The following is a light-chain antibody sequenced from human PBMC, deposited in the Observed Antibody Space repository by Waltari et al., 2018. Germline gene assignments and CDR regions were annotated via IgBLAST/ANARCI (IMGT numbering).Light chain of an antibody. CDR1: SSDVGGYNF. CDR3: SSYTSSSTWV. J-gene: IGLJ3*02. Sequence: QSALTQSASVSGSPGQSITISCTGTSSDVGGYNFVPWYQQHPGKAPKLMIYEVSNRPSGVSNRFSGSKSGNTASLTISGLQAEDEADYYCSSYTSSSTWVFGGGTKLTVL. CDR2: EVS. V-gene: IGLV2-14*01.